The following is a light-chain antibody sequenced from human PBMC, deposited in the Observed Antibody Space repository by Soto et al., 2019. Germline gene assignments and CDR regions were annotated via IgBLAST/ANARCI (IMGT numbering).Light chain of an antibody. Sequence: IVMPQSPGTLSVSPGERATLSCRAGQGVTTNFAWYQQKSGQSPRLLICAASSRATGIPERFSGSGSGTDFTPNIARLEPEDFAVYYCQQYGSSPWTFGQGTKVDIK. V-gene: IGKV3-20*01. CDR1: QGVTTN. J-gene: IGKJ1*01. CDR3: QQYGSSPWT. CDR2: AAS.